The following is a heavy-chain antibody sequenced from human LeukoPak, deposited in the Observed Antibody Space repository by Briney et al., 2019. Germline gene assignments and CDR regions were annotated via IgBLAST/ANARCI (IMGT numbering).Heavy chain of an antibody. CDR3: AKSIPVAAPVYFDY. CDR1: GFSVSNYY. D-gene: IGHD2-15*01. CDR2: ISGSGGST. Sequence: GGSLRLSCAASGFSVSNYYMSWVRQAPGKGLEWVSAISGSGGSTYYADSVKGRFTISRDNSKNTLYLQMNSLRAEDTAVYYCAKSIPVAAPVYFDYWGQGTLVTVSS. J-gene: IGHJ4*02. V-gene: IGHV3-23*01.